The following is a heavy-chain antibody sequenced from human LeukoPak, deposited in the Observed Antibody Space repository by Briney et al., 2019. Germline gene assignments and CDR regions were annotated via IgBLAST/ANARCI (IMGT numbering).Heavy chain of an antibody. V-gene: IGHV3-11*01. CDR1: GFTFSDYY. J-gene: IGHJ4*02. CDR3: TRAARPL. CDR2: ISSSGSNI. D-gene: IGHD6-6*01. Sequence: GGSLRLSCVASGFTFSDYYMSWVRQAPGKGLEWVSYISSSGSNIHYAGSVKGRFTIFRDNAQNSLYLQMNSLRAEDTALYYCTRAARPLWGQGTLVTVSS.